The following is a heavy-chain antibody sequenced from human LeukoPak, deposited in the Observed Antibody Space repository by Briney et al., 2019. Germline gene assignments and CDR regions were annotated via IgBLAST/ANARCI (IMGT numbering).Heavy chain of an antibody. CDR2: VSTSGST. Sequence: SETLSLTCTVSGGSISGYYWSWIRQPAGKGLEWIGRVSTSGSTYQNPSLKSRVAMSVDTSKNQFSLKLSFVTAADTAVYYCAKMGSGSYLTYYYYMDVWGKGTAVTVSS. J-gene: IGHJ6*03. D-gene: IGHD1-26*01. CDR1: GGSISGYY. CDR3: AKMGSGSYLTYYYYMDV. V-gene: IGHV4-4*07.